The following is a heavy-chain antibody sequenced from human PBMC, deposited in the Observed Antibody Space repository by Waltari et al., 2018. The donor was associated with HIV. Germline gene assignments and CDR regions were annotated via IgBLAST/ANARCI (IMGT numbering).Heavy chain of an antibody. D-gene: IGHD3-3*01. CDR1: CFLFVHYW. V-gene: IGHV3-7*01. CDR3: ARWGLRNVPFDS. Sequence: VQLVESGVGFVQPGWPVRLSCAASCFLFVHYWMTWVRQAPGKGLEWVASIKTEGSEKYYLGSVKGRFAISRDNVVKSVSLQMNSLRVEDTAVYYCARWGLRNVPFDSWGQGTLVTVSS. CDR2: IKTEGSEK. J-gene: IGHJ4*02.